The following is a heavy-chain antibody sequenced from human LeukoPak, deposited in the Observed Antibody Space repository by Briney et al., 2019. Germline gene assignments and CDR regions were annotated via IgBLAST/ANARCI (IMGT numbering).Heavy chain of an antibody. CDR1: GGSISSSSYY. CDR3: ARQYYNILTGYPYYFDY. Sequence: KPSETLSLTCTVSGGSISSSSYYWGWIRQPPGKGLEWIGAIYYSGSTYFDPSLKSRVAMSVDTSKNQFSLKLSSVTAADTAVYYCARQYYNILTGYPYYFDYWGQGTLVTVSS. CDR2: IYYSGST. J-gene: IGHJ4*02. D-gene: IGHD3-9*01. V-gene: IGHV4-39*01.